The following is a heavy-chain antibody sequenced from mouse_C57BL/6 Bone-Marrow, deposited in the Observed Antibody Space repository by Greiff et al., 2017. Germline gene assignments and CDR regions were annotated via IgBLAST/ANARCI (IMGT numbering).Heavy chain of an antibody. Sequence: QVQLQQPGAELVKPGASVKLSCKASGYTFTSYWMHWVKQRPGQGLEWIGMIHPNSGSTNYNEKFKSKATLTVDKSSSTAYMQLSSLTSEDSAVYYCARDYSNYAWFAYWGQGILVTVSA. D-gene: IGHD2-5*01. J-gene: IGHJ3*01. CDR1: GYTFTSYW. CDR3: ARDYSNYAWFAY. V-gene: IGHV1-64*01. CDR2: IHPNSGST.